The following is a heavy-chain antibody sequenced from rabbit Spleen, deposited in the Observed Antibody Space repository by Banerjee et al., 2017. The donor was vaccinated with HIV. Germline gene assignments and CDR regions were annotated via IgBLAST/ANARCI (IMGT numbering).Heavy chain of an antibody. D-gene: IGHD1-1*01. CDR2: IDTNDGDT. Sequence: QSLEESGGGLVKPGGTLTLTCTASGFSFSSNWMCWVRQAPGKGLEWIACIDTNDGDTDYANWPKGRFTISKTSSTTVTLQVTSLTAADTATYFCARDLPGVIGWNFNLWGPGTLVTVS. J-gene: IGHJ4*01. CDR1: GFSFSSNW. CDR3: ARDLPGVIGWNFNL. V-gene: IGHV1S40*01.